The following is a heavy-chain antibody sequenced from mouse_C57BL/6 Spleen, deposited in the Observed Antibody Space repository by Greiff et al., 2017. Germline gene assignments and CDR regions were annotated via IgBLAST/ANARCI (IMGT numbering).Heavy chain of an antibody. Sequence: EVQGVESGGGLVKPGGSLKLSCAASGFTFSDYGMHWVRQAPETGLEGVAYISSGSSTIYYADTVKGRFTISRDNAKNTLFLQMTSLRSEDTAMYYCARGGNYVGYFDYWGQGTTLTVSS. D-gene: IGHD2-1*01. CDR1: GFTFSDYG. J-gene: IGHJ2*01. V-gene: IGHV5-17*01. CDR3: ARGGNYVGYFDY. CDR2: ISSGSSTI.